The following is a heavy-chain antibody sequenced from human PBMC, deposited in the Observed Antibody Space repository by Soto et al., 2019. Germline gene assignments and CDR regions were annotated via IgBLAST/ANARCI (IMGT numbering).Heavy chain of an antibody. V-gene: IGHV4-34*01. J-gene: IGHJ1*01. Sequence: PSETLSLTCAVYGGSFSGYYWSWIRQPPGKGLEWIGEINHSGSTNYNPSLKSRVTISVDTSKNQFSLKLSSVTAADTAVYYCARVAQLDIAAAGTYFQHCGQGTVVTVSS. CDR2: INHSGST. D-gene: IGHD6-13*01. CDR3: ARVAQLDIAAAGTYFQH. CDR1: GGSFSGYY.